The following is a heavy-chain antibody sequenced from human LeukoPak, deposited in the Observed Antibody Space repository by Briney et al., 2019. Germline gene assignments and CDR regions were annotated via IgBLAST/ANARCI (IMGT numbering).Heavy chain of an antibody. J-gene: IGHJ5*02. D-gene: IGHD6-19*01. Sequence: SETLSLTCAVYGGSFSGYYWSWIRQPPGKGLEWIGEINHSGSTNYNPSLKSRVTISVDTSKNQFSLKLSSGTAADTAVYYCARGGAVAGLRWFDPWGQGTLVTVSS. CDR1: GGSFSGYY. CDR2: INHSGST. V-gene: IGHV4-34*01. CDR3: ARGGAVAGLRWFDP.